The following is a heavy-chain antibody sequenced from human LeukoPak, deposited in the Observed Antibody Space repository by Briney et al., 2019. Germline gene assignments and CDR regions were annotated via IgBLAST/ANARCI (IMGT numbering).Heavy chain of an antibody. CDR2: IIPIFGTA. Sequence: SVKVSCKASGGTFSSYAISWVRQAPGQGLEWMGGIIPIFGTANYAQKFQGRVTITADKSTSTAYMELNSLRSEDTAVYYCARDYIVVVPAAMTGKYYYYYYMDVWGKGTTVTISS. V-gene: IGHV1-69*06. CDR1: GGTFSSYA. CDR3: ARDYIVVVPAAMTGKYYYYYYMDV. J-gene: IGHJ6*03. D-gene: IGHD2-2*01.